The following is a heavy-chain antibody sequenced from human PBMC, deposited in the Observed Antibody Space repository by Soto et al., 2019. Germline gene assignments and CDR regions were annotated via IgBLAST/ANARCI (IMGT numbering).Heavy chain of an antibody. J-gene: IGHJ3*02. Sequence: ASVKVSCKASGYTFTSYGISWVRQAPGQGLEWMGWISAYNGNTNYAQKLQGRVTMTTDTSTSTAYMELRSLRSDDTAVYYCAKDSVYRNGIYDPFDIWGQGTMVTVSS. CDR2: ISAYNGNT. V-gene: IGHV1-18*01. CDR3: AKDSVYRNGIYDPFDI. CDR1: GYTFTSYG.